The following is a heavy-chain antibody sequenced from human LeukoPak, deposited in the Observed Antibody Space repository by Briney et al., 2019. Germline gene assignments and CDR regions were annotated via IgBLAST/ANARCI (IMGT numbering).Heavy chain of an antibody. CDR1: GFTFGDYA. V-gene: IGHV3-49*03. CDR3: TRDPHYYHGNPHDF. CDR2: IRSKDHGGTT. D-gene: IGHD4-23*01. J-gene: IGHJ4*02. Sequence: SGGSLRLSCTASGFTFGDYALSWFRQAPGNGLEWLSFIRSKDHGGTTEYAASVKGRFTISRDDSNSIAYLQMNSLIIEDTAVYFCTRDPHYYHGNPHDFWGQGTRVTVSS.